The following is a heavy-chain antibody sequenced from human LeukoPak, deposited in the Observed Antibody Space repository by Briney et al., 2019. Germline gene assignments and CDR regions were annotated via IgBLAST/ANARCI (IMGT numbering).Heavy chain of an antibody. CDR1: GFTFNDFG. V-gene: IGHV3-20*04. CDR2: INWNGDSI. Sequence: GGSLRLSCTASGFTFNDFGMNWVRQIPGKGLEWVSGINWNGDSIGYAASVKGRFTISRDNAKNTLYLQMNSLGVDVTAIYYCARAIDFYDSSGYQAYFAYWGQGTPVTVSS. J-gene: IGHJ4*02. CDR3: ARAIDFYDSSGYQAYFAY. D-gene: IGHD3-22*01.